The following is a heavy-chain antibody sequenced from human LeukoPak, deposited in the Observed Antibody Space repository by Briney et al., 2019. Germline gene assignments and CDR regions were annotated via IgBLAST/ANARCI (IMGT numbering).Heavy chain of an antibody. CDR3: ARIADYGGNSGDY. D-gene: IGHD4-23*01. V-gene: IGHV3-21*04. J-gene: IGHJ4*02. CDR1: GFTFSSYS. Sequence: GGSLRLSCAASGFTFSSYSMNWVRQAPGKGLEWVSSIGSSSSYIYYADSVKGRFTISRDNSKNTLYLQMNSLRAEDTAVYYCARIADYGGNSGDYWGQGTQVTVSS. CDR2: IGSSSSYI.